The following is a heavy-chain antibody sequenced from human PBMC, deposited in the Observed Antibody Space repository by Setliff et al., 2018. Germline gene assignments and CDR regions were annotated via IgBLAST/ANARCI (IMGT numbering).Heavy chain of an antibody. CDR2: IRFDGSTK. CDR1: GFTFSSDA. Sequence: GGSLRLSCAASGFTFSSDAMTWVRQAPGKGPEWVAFIRFDGSTKYYADSVKGRFTISRDNSKDTLYLHMNSLRNEDTALYYCARDPNGDYVGAFDPWGQGILVTVSS. V-gene: IGHV3-30*02. J-gene: IGHJ5*02. CDR3: ARDPNGDYVGAFDP. D-gene: IGHD3-16*01.